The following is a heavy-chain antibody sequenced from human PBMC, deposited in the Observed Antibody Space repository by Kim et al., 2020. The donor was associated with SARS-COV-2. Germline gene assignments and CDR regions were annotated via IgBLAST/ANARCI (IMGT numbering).Heavy chain of an antibody. CDR3: ARKEHGSYFDY. CDR2: T. Sequence: TNYTPSLKGRVTISVDKSKNQFSLKLSSVTAADTAVYYCARKEHGSYFDYWGQGTLVTVSS. D-gene: IGHD3-10*01. V-gene: IGHV4-4*02. J-gene: IGHJ4*02.